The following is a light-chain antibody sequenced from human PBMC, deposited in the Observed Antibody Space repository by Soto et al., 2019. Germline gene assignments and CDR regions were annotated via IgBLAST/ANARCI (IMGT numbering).Light chain of an antibody. J-gene: IGLJ2*01. CDR3: GTWDSSLXAVV. V-gene: IGLV1-51*01. CDR1: SSNIGNSY. CDR2: DNN. Sequence: QSVLTQPPSVSAAPGXKVXISCSXSSSNIGNSYVSWYXQVPGXAPKLLIFDNNKRPSGILDRFPGSKSGTSATLAITGLQTGDEADYXCGTWDSSLXAVVFGGGTKLTVL.